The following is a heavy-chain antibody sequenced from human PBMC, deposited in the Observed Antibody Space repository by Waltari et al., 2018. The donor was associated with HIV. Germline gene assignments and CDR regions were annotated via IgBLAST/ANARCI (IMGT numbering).Heavy chain of an antibody. CDR1: GGTFSSYS. V-gene: IGHV1-69*01. Sequence: QVHLVQSGAEVRKPGSSVKVSCKTSGGTFSSYSITWVGQAPGQGLEWMGEIIPVTGSPTYAQKFQGRATITADESTTTAYLELTRLRSDDTAVYYCAKLWSSSWYGWGGTEFSYYMDVWGKGTTVTVSS. CDR3: AKLWSSSWYGWGGTEFSYYMDV. CDR2: IIPVTGSP. J-gene: IGHJ6*03. D-gene: IGHD6-13*01.